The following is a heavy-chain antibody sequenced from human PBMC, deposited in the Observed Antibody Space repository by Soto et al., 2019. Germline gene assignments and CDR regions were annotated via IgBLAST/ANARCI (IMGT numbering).Heavy chain of an antibody. CDR3: ARGGRFAVADTDY. CDR2: ISGYNVNT. Sequence: QVQLVQSGVEVKKPGASVKVSCKASGYTFTNYGITWVRQATGQGLEWLEWISGYNVNTNYAQNFHGRVTMTTDTSTSTAYMDLRSLRYDDTAVYYCARGGRFAVADTDYWGQGTLLTVSS. V-gene: IGHV1-18*01. CDR1: GYTFTNYG. D-gene: IGHD3-3*01. J-gene: IGHJ4*02.